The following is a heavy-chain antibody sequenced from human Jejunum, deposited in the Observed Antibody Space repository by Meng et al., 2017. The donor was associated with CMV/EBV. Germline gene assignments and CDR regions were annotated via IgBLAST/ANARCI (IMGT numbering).Heavy chain of an antibody. Sequence: AFSGDSISRGGYSWTWIRQPPGKGLEWIGDMFHGGRTSYNPSLESRVSISIDGSKNQFSLRLTSVTAADTAVYYCARVEYSGSYFDHWGRGTLVTVSS. J-gene: IGHJ4*02. D-gene: IGHD1-26*01. CDR2: MFHGGRT. CDR3: ARVEYSGSYFDH. V-gene: IGHV4-30-2*01. CDR1: GDSISRGGYS.